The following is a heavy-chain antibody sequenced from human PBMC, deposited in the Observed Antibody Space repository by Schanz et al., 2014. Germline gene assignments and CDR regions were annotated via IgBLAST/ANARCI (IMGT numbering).Heavy chain of an antibody. J-gene: IGHJ4*02. CDR1: GGIFYNHA. V-gene: IGHV1-18*01. D-gene: IGHD3-9*01. CDR2: ISGYNGNT. Sequence: QVQLVQSGAEVKKPGSSVRVSCKDSGGIFYNHAVSWLRQAPGQGLEWMGYISGYNGNTNYAPKVQDRVTMTTDTSTSTAYMELRSLRSDDTAVYYCARGWGYDALTGYVFWGQGTLVTVSS. CDR3: ARGWGYDALTGYVF.